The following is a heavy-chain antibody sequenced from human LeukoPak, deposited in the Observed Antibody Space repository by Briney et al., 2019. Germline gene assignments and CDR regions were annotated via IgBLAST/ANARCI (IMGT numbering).Heavy chain of an antibody. CDR3: AKGALVDTAMVLDEYFDY. CDR1: GFTFSSYS. D-gene: IGHD5-18*01. J-gene: IGHJ4*02. V-gene: IGHV3-21*04. CDR2: ISSSSSSYI. Sequence: GGSLRLSCAASGFTFSSYSMNWVRQAPGKGLEWVSSISSSSSSYIYYADSVKGRFTISRDNAKNSLYLQMNSLRAEDTAVYYCAKGALVDTAMVLDEYFDYWGQGTLVTVSS.